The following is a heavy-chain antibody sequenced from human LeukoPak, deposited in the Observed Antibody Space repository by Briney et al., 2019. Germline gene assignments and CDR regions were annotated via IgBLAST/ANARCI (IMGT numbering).Heavy chain of an antibody. CDR3: VRDRPGPGSSGSQDAFDI. V-gene: IGHV1-2*02. D-gene: IGHD3-22*01. CDR1: GYTFTGYY. Sequence: ASVKVSCKASGYTFTGYYMHWVRQAPGQGLEWMGWINPNSGGTNYAQKFQGRVTMTRDTSISTAYMELSRLRSDDTAVYYCVRDRPGPGSSGSQDAFDIWGQGTMVTVSS. CDR2: INPNSGGT. J-gene: IGHJ3*02.